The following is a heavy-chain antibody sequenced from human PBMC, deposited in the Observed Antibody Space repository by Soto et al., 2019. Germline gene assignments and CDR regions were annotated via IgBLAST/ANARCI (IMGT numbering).Heavy chain of an antibody. CDR3: ARRYSSAFDI. CDR2: IYYSGST. Sequence: SETLSLTCTVSGGSISSYCWSWIRQPPGKGLEWIGYIYYSGSTNYNPSLKSRVTISVDTSKNQFSLKLSSVTAADTAVYYCARRYSSAFDIWGQGTMVTVSS. CDR1: GGSISSYC. J-gene: IGHJ3*02. V-gene: IGHV4-59*08. D-gene: IGHD6-13*01.